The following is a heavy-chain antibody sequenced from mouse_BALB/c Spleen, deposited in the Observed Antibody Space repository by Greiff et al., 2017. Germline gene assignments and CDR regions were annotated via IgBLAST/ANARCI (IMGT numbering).Heavy chain of an antibody. J-gene: IGHJ4*01. D-gene: IGHD4-1*01. CDR3: ARDVGRGAMDY. CDR2: ISDGGSYT. V-gene: IGHV5-4*02. CDR1: GFTFSDYY. Sequence: EVKLVESGGGLVKPGGSLKLSCAASGFTFSDYYMYWVRQTPEKRLEWVATISDGGSYTYYPDSVKGRFTISRDNAKNNLYLQMSSLKSEDTAMYYCARDVGRGAMDYWGQGTSVTVSS.